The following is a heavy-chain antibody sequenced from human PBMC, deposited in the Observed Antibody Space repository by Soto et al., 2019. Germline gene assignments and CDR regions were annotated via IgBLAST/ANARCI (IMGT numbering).Heavy chain of an antibody. CDR3: TTEKISDSGLWRLRYYFDS. Sequence: ASVKVSCKASGYTFTGYAMHWVRQAPGQRLEWMGWINAGNGNTKYSQKFQGRVTITRDTSASTAYMELSSLRSEDTAVYYCTTEKISDSGLWRLRYYFDSWGQGTLVTVSS. D-gene: IGHD6-19*01. CDR2: INAGNGNT. CDR1: GYTFTGYA. V-gene: IGHV1-3*01. J-gene: IGHJ4*02.